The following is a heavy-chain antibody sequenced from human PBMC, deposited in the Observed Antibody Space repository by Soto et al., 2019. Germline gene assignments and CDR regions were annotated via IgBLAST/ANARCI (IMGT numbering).Heavy chain of an antibody. CDR3: ARPLLRDDYNWAYFDR. Sequence: QVQLVESGGGVVQPGRSLRLSCAASGFTFSSYAMHWVRQAPGKGLEWVAVISYDGSNKYYTDSVKGRFTISRDNSKNPLERQMHSLRAEDTAVYHWARPLLRDDYNWAYFDRWGGGTLVTVSS. CDR2: ISYDGSNK. V-gene: IGHV3-30-3*01. J-gene: IGHJ2*01. D-gene: IGHD4-4*01. CDR1: GFTFSSYA.